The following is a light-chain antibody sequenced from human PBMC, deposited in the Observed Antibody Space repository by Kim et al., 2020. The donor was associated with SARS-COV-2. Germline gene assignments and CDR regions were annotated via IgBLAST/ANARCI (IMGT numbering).Light chain of an antibody. CDR3: QQYHSPLRT. V-gene: IGKV3-20*01. CDR2: GAS. CDR1: RSISSNY. Sequence: EIVLTQSPATLSLSPGERATLSCRASRSISSNYLAWYQQRPGQTLRLLISGASRRATGIPDRFSGSGSGTDFTLTISGLEPEDFAVYYCQQYHSPLRTFGHATNVDIK. J-gene: IGKJ1*01.